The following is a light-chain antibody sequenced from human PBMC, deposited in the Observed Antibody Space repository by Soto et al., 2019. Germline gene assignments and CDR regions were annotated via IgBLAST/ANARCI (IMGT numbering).Light chain of an antibody. CDR1: QFAGTN. CDR2: DAS. V-gene: IGKV3-15*01. J-gene: IGKJ1*01. Sequence: IVLTQSPSTLSVSPLERAGLSFRASQFAGTNLAWYQQKPGQAPRLLIYDASTRATGIPARFIGSGSGTDFTLTISSLQSEDFAIYYCQQYNYWPRTFGQGTKVDIK. CDR3: QQYNYWPRT.